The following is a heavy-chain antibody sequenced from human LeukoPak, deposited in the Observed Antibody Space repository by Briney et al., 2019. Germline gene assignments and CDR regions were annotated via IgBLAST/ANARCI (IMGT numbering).Heavy chain of an antibody. CDR2: ISSSSAYI. CDR3: ARVDYDVSTGYQNYFEF. Sequence: GGSLRLSCAASGFTFSGYSMNWVRQAPGKGLEWVSSISSSSAYINYADSVKGRFTISRDNAKNSLYLQMNSLRAEDTAVYYCARVDYDVSTGYQNYFEFWGQGTLVTVSS. CDR1: GFTFSGYS. D-gene: IGHD3-9*01. V-gene: IGHV3-21*01. J-gene: IGHJ4*02.